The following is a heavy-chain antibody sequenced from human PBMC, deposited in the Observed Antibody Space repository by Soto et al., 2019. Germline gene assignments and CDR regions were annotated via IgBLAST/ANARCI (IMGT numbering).Heavy chain of an antibody. CDR1: GGSISSGGYY. CDR3: ARLPYDILTGRILGHFDY. Sequence: SETLSLTCTVSGGSISSGGYYWSWIRQHPGKGLEWIGYIYYSGSTYYNPSLKSRVTISVDTSKNQFSLKLSSVTAADTAVYYCARLPYDILTGRILGHFDYWGQGTLVTVSS. V-gene: IGHV4-31*03. J-gene: IGHJ4*02. D-gene: IGHD3-9*01. CDR2: IYYSGST.